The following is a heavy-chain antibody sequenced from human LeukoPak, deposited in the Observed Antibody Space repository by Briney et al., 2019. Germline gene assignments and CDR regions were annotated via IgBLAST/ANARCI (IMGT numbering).Heavy chain of an antibody. CDR3: ARTRGNAFDI. Sequence: GGSLRLSCVGSGLTFSSDWMHWVRQAPGKGPVWVSRINTDGDSTVYADSVKGRFIISKDNAKNTLYLQMNSLRLEDTATYYCARTRGNAFDIWGQGTMVTVSS. CDR1: GLTFSSDW. D-gene: IGHD3-16*01. J-gene: IGHJ3*02. V-gene: IGHV3-74*01. CDR2: INTDGDST.